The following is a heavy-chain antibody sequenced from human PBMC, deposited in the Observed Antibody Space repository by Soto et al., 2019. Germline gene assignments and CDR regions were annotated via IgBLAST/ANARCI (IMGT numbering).Heavy chain of an antibody. CDR2: INPATGAA. Sequence: QLHLVQSGAVVKKPGASVTVSCSASGYPVTAYYMHWVRQAPGRGLEWMGGINPATGAAKYTQTFQGRVTMTSDTSTSTVLMELGGLTSEDTAVFYCARGGGVGVAGSAAFDMWGQGTLVTVSS. J-gene: IGHJ3*02. CDR1: GYPVTAYY. D-gene: IGHD3-3*01. CDR3: ARGGGVGVAGSAAFDM. V-gene: IGHV1-2*02.